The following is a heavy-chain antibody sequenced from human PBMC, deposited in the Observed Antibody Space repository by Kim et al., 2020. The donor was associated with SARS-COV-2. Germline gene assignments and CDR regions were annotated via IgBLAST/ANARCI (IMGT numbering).Heavy chain of an antibody. CDR1: GGSISSYY. J-gene: IGHJ4*02. D-gene: IGHD5-12*01. V-gene: IGHV4-59*01. CDR2: IYYSGST. CDR3: ARGAGYSGYDYIYY. Sequence: SETLSLTCTVSGGSISSYYWSWIRQPPGKGLEWIGYIYYSGSTNYNPSLKSRVTISVDTSKNQFSLKLSSVTAADTAVYYCARGAGYSGYDYIYYWGQGTLGTVSP.